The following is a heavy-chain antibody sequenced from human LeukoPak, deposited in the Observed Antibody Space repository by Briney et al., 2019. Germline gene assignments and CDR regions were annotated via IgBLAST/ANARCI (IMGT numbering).Heavy chain of an antibody. CDR2: INPNSGGT. CDR3: AIFSSIAARNLLDY. Sequence: ASVKVSCKASGYTFTGYYMHWVRQAPGQGLEWMGWINPNSGGTNYAQKFQGRVTMTRDTSISTAYMELSRLRSVDTAVYYCAIFSSIAARNLLDYWGQGTLVTVSS. V-gene: IGHV1-2*02. CDR1: GYTFTGYY. D-gene: IGHD6-6*01. J-gene: IGHJ4*02.